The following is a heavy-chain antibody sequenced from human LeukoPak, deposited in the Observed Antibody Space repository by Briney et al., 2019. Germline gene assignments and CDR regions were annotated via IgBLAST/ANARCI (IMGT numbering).Heavy chain of an antibody. Sequence: PSETLSLTCAVFGGSFSGYYWSWIRQPPGKGLEWIGEINHSGSTNYNPSLKSRVTISVDTSKNQFSLKLSSVTAADTAVYYCARRGYDFWSGYRLDYWGQGTLVTVSS. CDR1: GGSFSGYY. D-gene: IGHD3-3*01. CDR2: INHSGST. CDR3: ARRGYDFWSGYRLDY. J-gene: IGHJ4*02. V-gene: IGHV4-34*01.